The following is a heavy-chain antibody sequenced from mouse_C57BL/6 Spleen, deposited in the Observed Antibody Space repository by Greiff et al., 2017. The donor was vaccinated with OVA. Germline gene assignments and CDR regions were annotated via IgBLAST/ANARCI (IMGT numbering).Heavy chain of an antibody. J-gene: IGHJ4*01. D-gene: IGHD2-1*01. V-gene: IGHV1-4*01. CDR2: INPSSGYT. CDR1: GYTFTSYT. Sequence: VQLQQSGAELARPGASVKMSCKASGYTFTSYTMHWVKQRPGQGLEWIGYINPSSGYTKYNQKFKDKATLTADKSSSTAYMQLSSLTSEDSAVYYCARENGNRFHDMDYWGQGTSVTVSS. CDR3: ARENGNRFHDMDY.